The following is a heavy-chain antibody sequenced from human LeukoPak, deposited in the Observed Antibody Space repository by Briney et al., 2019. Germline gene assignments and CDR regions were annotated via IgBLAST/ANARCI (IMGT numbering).Heavy chain of an antibody. J-gene: IGHJ3*02. CDR2: ISAYNGNT. CDR3: ARWGYYGSGRLILSGDDAFDI. Sequence: ASVKVSCKASGYTFTSYGISWVRQAPGQGLEWMGWISAYNGNTNYAQKLQGRVTMTTDTSTSTAYMELRSLRSDDTAVYYCARWGYYGSGRLILSGDDAFDIWGQGTMVTVSS. D-gene: IGHD3-10*01. CDR1: GYTFTSYG. V-gene: IGHV1-18*01.